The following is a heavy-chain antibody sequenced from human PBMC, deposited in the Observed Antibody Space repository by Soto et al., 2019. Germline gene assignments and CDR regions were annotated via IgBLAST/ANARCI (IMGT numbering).Heavy chain of an antibody. J-gene: IGHJ4*02. Sequence: PGGSLRLSCKAPGVTFDGFPMTWVRQAPGKGLQWVAAISGSGHTITYADSVTGRFTISRDNSKDTLYLQMNSLRHEDSAIYFCARDDPFDLWGQGTQVTVSS. CDR2: ISGSGHTI. V-gene: IGHV3-23*01. CDR3: ARDDPFDL. CDR1: GVTFDGFP.